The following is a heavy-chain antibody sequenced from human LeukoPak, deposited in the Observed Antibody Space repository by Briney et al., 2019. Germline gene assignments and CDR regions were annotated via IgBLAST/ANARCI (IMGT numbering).Heavy chain of an antibody. CDR1: GDSISSYY. J-gene: IGHJ4*02. V-gene: IGHV4-59*01. D-gene: IGHD1-1*01. Sequence: SETPSLTCTVSGDSISSYYWSWIRQPPGKGLEWIGYIYYSGSTKYNPSLESRVTISVDTSKKQFSLKLRSVTAADTAVYYCARLIATTGRAHFDYWGQGTLVTVSS. CDR3: ARLIATTGRAHFDY. CDR2: IYYSGST.